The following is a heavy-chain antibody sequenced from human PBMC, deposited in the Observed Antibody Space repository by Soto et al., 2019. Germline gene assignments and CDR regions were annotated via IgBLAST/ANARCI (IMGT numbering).Heavy chain of an antibody. J-gene: IGHJ5*02. Sequence: QVQLVQSGAEVRLPGSSVKVSCKASGGTFSTYSINWVRQAPGQGLEWMGGIIPLFGTTNYAQKFKGRVTISADESTSTAYMELSSLRAEDAAVYYCARGAIHGSSWYFWFDPCGQGTLVTVSS. D-gene: IGHD6-13*01. V-gene: IGHV1-69*01. CDR1: GGTFSTYS. CDR2: IIPLFGTT. CDR3: ARGAIHGSSWYFWFDP.